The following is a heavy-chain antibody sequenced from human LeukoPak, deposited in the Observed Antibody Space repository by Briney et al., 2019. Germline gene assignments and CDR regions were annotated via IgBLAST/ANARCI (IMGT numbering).Heavy chain of an antibody. CDR2: ISGSGGST. J-gene: IGHJ3*02. CDR1: GFTFSSYA. D-gene: IGHD4-17*01. V-gene: IGHV3-23*01. CDR3: ARDMTVTGAFDI. Sequence: GGSLRLSCAASGFTFSSYAMSWVRQAPGKGLEWVSAISGSGGSTYYADSVKGRFTISRDNSKNTLYLQMNSLRAEDTAVYYCARDMTVTGAFDIWGQGTMVTVSS.